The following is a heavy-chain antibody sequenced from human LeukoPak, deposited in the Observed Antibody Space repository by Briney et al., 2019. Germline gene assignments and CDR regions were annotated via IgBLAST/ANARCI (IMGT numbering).Heavy chain of an antibody. J-gene: IGHJ4*02. CDR3: ARTRSVAAAGTNDY. CDR2: ISPTSTI. V-gene: IGHV3-48*01. Sequence: GGSLRLSCAASGFTFSSYNMNWVRQAPGEGLELVSYISPTSTIFYADSVRGRFTISRDNSKNTLYLQMNSLRAEDTAVYYCARTRSVAAAGTNDYWGQGTLVTVSS. D-gene: IGHD6-13*01. CDR1: GFTFSSYN.